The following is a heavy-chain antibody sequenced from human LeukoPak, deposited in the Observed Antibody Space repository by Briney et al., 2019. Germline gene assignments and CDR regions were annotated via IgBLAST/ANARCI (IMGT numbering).Heavy chain of an antibody. V-gene: IGHV4-61*02. J-gene: IGHJ3*02. CDR1: GGSISSGSYY. CDR2: IYNSGST. Sequence: SETLSLTCTVSGGSISSGSYYWSWIRQPAGKGLEWIGRIYNSGSTNYNPSLKSRVTISVDTSKNQFSLKLSSVIAADTAVYYCARARDYYDSSGYMDAFDIWGQGTMVTVSS. CDR3: ARARDYYDSSGYMDAFDI. D-gene: IGHD3-22*01.